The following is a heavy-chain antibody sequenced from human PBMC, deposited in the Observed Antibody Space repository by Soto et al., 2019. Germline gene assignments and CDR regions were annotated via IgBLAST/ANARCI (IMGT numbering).Heavy chain of an antibody. J-gene: IGHJ6*01. Sequence: QVQLVQSGAEVKKPGSSVKVSCKASGGTFSNYALISWVRQAPGQGLEWMGGIIPIDATVNYAQKFQGRITITADESTTTAYMDLGSLRSEDTAVYYCARDLLGFGYTYGDVWGQGTTVTFSS. CDR1: GGTFSNYA. V-gene: IGHV1-69*12. CDR3: ARDLLGFGYTYGDV. D-gene: IGHD3-10*01. CDR2: IIPIDATV.